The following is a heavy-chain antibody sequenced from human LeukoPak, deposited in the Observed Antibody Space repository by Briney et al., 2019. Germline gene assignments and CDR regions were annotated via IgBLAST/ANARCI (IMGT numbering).Heavy chain of an antibody. V-gene: IGHV1-69*05. CDR1: GGTFSSYA. CDR3: AREGCSGGSCYFGY. Sequence: GSSVKVSCKASGGTFSSYAISWVRQAPGQGLEWMGRIIPIFGTANYAQKFQGRVTITTDESTSTAYMELSSLRSEDTAVYYCAREGCSGGSCYFGYWGQGTLVTVSS. D-gene: IGHD2-15*01. J-gene: IGHJ4*02. CDR2: IIPIFGTA.